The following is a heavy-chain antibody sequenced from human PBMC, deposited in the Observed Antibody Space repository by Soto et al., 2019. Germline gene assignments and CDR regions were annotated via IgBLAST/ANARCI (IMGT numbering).Heavy chain of an antibody. CDR3: VRHSGYSSSWGEFDP. CDR1: GGSIGRSSYY. V-gene: IGHV4-39*01. J-gene: IGHJ5*02. Sequence: PSETLSLTCNVSGGSIGRSSYYWAWNRQSPGKGLEWTGSIYYTGSTTYYNPSLKSRVTISVDRAKNQFSLKLTSVTAADTAMYYCVRHSGYSSSWGEFDPWGQGTLVTVSS. CDR2: IYYTGSTT. D-gene: IGHD5-18*01.